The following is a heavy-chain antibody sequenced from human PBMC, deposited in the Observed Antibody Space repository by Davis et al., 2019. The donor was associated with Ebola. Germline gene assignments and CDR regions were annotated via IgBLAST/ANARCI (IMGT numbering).Heavy chain of an antibody. V-gene: IGHV4-31*03. CDR2: IYYSGST. J-gene: IGHJ4*02. D-gene: IGHD6-6*01. CDR1: GGSISSGGYY. Sequence: LRLSCTVSGGSISSGGYYWSWIRQHPGKGLEWIGYIYYSGSTYYNPSLKSRVTISVDTSKNQFSLKLSSVTAADTAVYYCARARIAARPYFDYWGQGTLVTVSS. CDR3: ARARIAARPYFDY.